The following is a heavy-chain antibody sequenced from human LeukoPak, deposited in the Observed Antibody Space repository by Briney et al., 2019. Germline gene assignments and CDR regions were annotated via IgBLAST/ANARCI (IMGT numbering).Heavy chain of an antibody. CDR3: ARGVYYDFWSGRLPYYFDY. J-gene: IGHJ4*02. CDR1: GYTFTSYD. V-gene: IGHV1-8*01. CDR2: MNPNSGNT. D-gene: IGHD3-3*01. Sequence: GASVKVSCTASGYTFTSYDINWARQATGQGLEWMGWMNPNSGNTGYAQKFQGRVIMTRNTSISTAYMELSSLRSEDTAVYYCARGVYYDFWSGRLPYYFDYWGQGTLVTVSS.